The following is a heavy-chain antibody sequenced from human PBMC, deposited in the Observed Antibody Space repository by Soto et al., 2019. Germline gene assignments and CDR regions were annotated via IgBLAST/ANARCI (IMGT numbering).Heavy chain of an antibody. CDR3: ALKGVTTLDGFDY. Sequence: SETLSLTCTVSGGSISSYYRSWIRQPPGKGLEWIGYIYYSGSTNYNPSLKSRVTISVDTSKNQFSLQLSSVTAADTAVYYCALKGVTTLDGFDYWGQGTLVTVSS. CDR2: IYYSGST. J-gene: IGHJ4*02. V-gene: IGHV4-59*01. D-gene: IGHD3-10*01. CDR1: GGSISSYY.